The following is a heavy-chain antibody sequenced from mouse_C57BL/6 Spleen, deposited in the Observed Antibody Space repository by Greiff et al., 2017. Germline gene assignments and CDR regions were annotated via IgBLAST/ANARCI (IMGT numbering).Heavy chain of an antibody. Sequence: EVQRVESGPGLVKPSQSLSLTCSVTGYSITSGYYWNWIRQIPGNKLEWMGYISYDGSNNYNPSLKNRISITRDTSKNQFFLKLNSVTTEDTATYYCARDDYDGGYYAMDYWGQGTSVTVSS. CDR2: ISYDGSN. CDR1: GYSITSGYY. V-gene: IGHV3-6*01. D-gene: IGHD2-4*01. J-gene: IGHJ4*01. CDR3: ARDDYDGGYYAMDY.